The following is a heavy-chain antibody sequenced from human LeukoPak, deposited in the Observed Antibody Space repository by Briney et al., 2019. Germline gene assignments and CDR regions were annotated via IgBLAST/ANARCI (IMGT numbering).Heavy chain of an antibody. V-gene: IGHV4-59*08. CDR3: ARRVTFGSYYVDY. J-gene: IGHJ4*02. Sequence: SETLTLTCTVSGGSISSYYWSWIWQPPGKGLEWIGYIYYSGGTNYNPSLKSRVTISVDTSKNQFSLKLSSVTAADTAVYYCARRVTFGSYYVDYWGQGTLVSVSS. D-gene: IGHD1-26*01. CDR2: IYYSGGT. CDR1: GGSISSYY.